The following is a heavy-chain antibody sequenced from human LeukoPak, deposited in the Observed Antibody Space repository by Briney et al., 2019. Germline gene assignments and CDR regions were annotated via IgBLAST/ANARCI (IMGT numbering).Heavy chain of an antibody. Sequence: SETLSLTCSVAGGSISSGGHYWSWIRQPPGKGLEWIGHIYHSGSTYYNPSLKSRVTISVDKHKNHFSLKLTSVTAADTAVYYCAKSRNYDPVYCDSWGQGTLVTVSS. CDR2: IYHSGST. CDR1: GGSISSGGHY. J-gene: IGHJ4*02. CDR3: AKSRNYDPVYCDS. V-gene: IGHV4-30-2*01. D-gene: IGHD1-7*01.